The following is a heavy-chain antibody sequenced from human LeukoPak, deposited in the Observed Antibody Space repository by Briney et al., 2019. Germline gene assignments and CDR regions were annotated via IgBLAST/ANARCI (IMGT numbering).Heavy chain of an antibody. J-gene: IGHJ5*02. CDR2: IYYSGST. CDR3: AIIHGGEWPTPPDGFDP. D-gene: IGHD3-16*01. CDR1: GGSFSGYY. V-gene: IGHV4-34*01. Sequence: KTSETLSLTCAVYGGSFSGYYWSWIRQPPGKGLEWIGSIYYSGSTYYNPSLKSRVTIPVDTSKNQFSLKLSSVTAADTAVYYCAIIHGGEWPTPPDGFDPWGQGTLVTVSS.